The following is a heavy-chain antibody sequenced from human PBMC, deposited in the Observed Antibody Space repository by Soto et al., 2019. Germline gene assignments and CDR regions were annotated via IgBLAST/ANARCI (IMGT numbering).Heavy chain of an antibody. V-gene: IGHV3-30*18. Sequence: GGSLRLSCAASGFTFSSFGMHWVRQAPGKGLEWVAVISYDGSKKYYADSVKGRLTISRDNTKNTLYLQMNSLRAEDTAVYYCAKDLRSGGYGGSFDSWGQGTLVTVSS. J-gene: IGHJ4*02. D-gene: IGHD5-12*01. CDR2: ISYDGSKK. CDR3: AKDLRSGGYGGSFDS. CDR1: GFTFSSFG.